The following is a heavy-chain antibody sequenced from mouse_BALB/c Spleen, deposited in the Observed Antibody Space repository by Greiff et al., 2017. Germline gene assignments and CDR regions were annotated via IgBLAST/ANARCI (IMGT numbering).Heavy chain of an antibody. CDR1: GFTFSSYA. V-gene: IGHV5-9-3*01. CDR2: ISSGGSYT. J-gene: IGHJ4*01. CDR3: ARFITTYDAMDY. D-gene: IGHD1-1*01. Sequence: EVKLVESGGGLVKPGGSLKLSCAASGFTFSSYAMSWVRQTPEKRLEWVATISSGGSYTYYPDSVKGRITISRDNAKNTLYLQMSSLRSEDTAMYYCARFITTYDAMDYWGQGTSVTVSS.